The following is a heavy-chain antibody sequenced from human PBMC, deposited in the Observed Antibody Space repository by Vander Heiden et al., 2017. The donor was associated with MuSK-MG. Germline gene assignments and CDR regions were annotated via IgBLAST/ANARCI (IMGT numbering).Heavy chain of an antibody. Sequence: EVQLLESGGGLVQPGGSLRLSCAASGFTFSSYAMSWVRQAPGKGLEWVSAISGSGGSTYYADSVKGRFTISRDNSKNTLYLQMNSLRAEETAVYYCAKEGGGNDYSNSDFDYWGQGTLVTVSS. CDR2: ISGSGGST. V-gene: IGHV3-23*01. CDR3: AKEGGGNDYSNSDFDY. CDR1: GFTFSSYA. D-gene: IGHD4-4*01. J-gene: IGHJ4*02.